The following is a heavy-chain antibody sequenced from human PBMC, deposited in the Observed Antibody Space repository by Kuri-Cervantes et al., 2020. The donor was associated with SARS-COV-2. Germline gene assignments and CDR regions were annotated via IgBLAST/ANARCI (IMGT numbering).Heavy chain of an antibody. V-gene: IGHV3-30*09. CDR2: ISNDGSKK. CDR1: GFTFSSYA. Sequence: GESLKISCAASGFTFSSYAMHWVRLAPGKGLEWVAVISNDGSKKHYADSVKGRFAISRDNSKNTLYLQMNSLRVEDTAMYYCARGGDIVVVPAAASGVTYYYYGMDVWGQGTTVTVSS. J-gene: IGHJ6*02. D-gene: IGHD2-2*01. CDR3: ARGGDIVVVPAAASGVTYYYYGMDV.